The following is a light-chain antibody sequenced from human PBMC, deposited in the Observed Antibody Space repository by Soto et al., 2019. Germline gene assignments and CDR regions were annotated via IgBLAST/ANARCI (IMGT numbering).Light chain of an antibody. CDR2: DAS. Sequence: EIVLTQSPATLSLSPGERATLSCRASQSVSSYLAWYQQKPGQAPRLLIYDASNRATGIPARFSGSGSWTDFTRTISSLEPEDFAVYYCRQRSNWPLTFGQGTKVEIK. CDR3: RQRSNWPLT. J-gene: IGKJ1*01. CDR1: QSVSSY. V-gene: IGKV3-11*01.